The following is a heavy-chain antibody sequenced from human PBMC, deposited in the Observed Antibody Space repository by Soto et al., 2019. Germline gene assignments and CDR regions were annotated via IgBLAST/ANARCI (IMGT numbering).Heavy chain of an antibody. J-gene: IGHJ4*02. V-gene: IGHV3-23*01. CDR3: AKDLVGSNADYYDY. D-gene: IGHD2-15*01. Sequence: PGGSLRLSCAASGFTFSSYAMSWVRQAPGKGMEWVAAISGSGGSTYYADSVKGRFTISRESSKNTLYLQMNSLRAEDAAVYYCAKDLVGSNADYYDYWGQGTLVTVSS. CDR1: GFTFSSYA. CDR2: ISGSGGST.